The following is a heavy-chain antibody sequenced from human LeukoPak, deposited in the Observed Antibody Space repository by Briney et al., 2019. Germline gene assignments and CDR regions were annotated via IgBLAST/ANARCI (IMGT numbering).Heavy chain of an antibody. J-gene: IGHJ4*02. D-gene: IGHD4-17*01. CDR2: IKSKTDGGTT. CDR3: TTDQVWSAGDYLNDY. Sequence: GGSLRLSCAASGFTFSNAWMSWVRQAPGKGLEWVGRIKSKTDGGTTDYAAPVKGRFTISRDDSKNTLYLQMNSLKTEDTAVYYYTTDQVWSAGDYLNDYWGQGTLVTVSS. V-gene: IGHV3-15*01. CDR1: GFTFSNAW.